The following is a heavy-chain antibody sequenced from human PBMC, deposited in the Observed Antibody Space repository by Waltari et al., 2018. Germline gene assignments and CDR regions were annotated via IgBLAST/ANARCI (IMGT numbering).Heavy chain of an antibody. D-gene: IGHD3-22*01. CDR2: IKSRVDGETA. V-gene: IGHV3-15*01. Sequence: EVQLVESGGGWAKPGGSLKVSCTASGFIFADGWMSWVRQAPGGGLEWVGRIKSRVDGETAEYAAPVKGRFTISRDDSKNTLYLHMDSLKTEDTAVYFCTTDPDSSSSGGFDFWGQGALVTVSS. CDR1: GFIFADGW. CDR3: TTDPDSSSSGGFDF. J-gene: IGHJ4*02.